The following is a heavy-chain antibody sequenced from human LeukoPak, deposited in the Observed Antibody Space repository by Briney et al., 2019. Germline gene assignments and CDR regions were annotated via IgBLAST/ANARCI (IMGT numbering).Heavy chain of an antibody. CDR1: GDSIIDSNYY. V-gene: IGHV4-39*01. D-gene: IGHD1-26*01. CDR3: ARQRELLENFDY. J-gene: IGHJ4*02. CDR2: IYSGGST. Sequence: SETLSLTCTIPGDSIIDSNYYWGWIRQPPGKGLEWIGTIYSGGSTHYTPSLKSRVTISVDTSNNQFSLKLSSVTAADTALYYCARQRELLENFDYWGQGILVTVSS.